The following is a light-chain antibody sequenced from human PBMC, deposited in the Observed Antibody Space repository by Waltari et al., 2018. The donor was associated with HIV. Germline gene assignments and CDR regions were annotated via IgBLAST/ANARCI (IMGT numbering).Light chain of an antibody. Sequence: ELVLTQSPGTLSLSPGERATLSCRASQSVNANFFAWYQRRPGQAPRLLIYGASTRAPGVPDRFSGSGSGTDFILAISRLEPEDFAVYYCHQYGNSPSTFGQGTTLDIK. V-gene: IGKV3-20*01. CDR1: QSVNANF. CDR2: GAS. J-gene: IGKJ2*01. CDR3: HQYGNSPST.